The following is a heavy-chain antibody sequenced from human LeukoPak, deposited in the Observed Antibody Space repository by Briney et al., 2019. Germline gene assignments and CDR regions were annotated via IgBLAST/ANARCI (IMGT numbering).Heavy chain of an antibody. D-gene: IGHD2-2*01. Sequence: ASVKVSCKTPGYTFSNYGVSWVRQAPGQGLEWMGWISAYNNNTNYAQKFQGRLTMTTDTSTSTAYMELRSLRSDDTAVYYCARGARISSSWYSSVWGQGTLITVS. J-gene: IGHJ4*02. CDR3: ARGARISSSWYSSV. CDR1: GYTFSNYG. CDR2: ISAYNNNT. V-gene: IGHV1-18*01.